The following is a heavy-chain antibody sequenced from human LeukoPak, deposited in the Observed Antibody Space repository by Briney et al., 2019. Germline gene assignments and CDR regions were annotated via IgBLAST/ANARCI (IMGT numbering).Heavy chain of an antibody. Sequence: GGSLRLSCSASGXTFSNYAMAWVRQAPGKGLEYVSAISNNGVSTYYADSVKGRFTISRDNSKSTLYLQMNSLRAEDTAVYYCAMNWNCDYWGQGTLVTVSS. CDR3: AMNWNCDY. J-gene: IGHJ4*02. V-gene: IGHV3-64*04. D-gene: IGHD1-1*01. CDR2: ISNNGVST. CDR1: GXTFSNYA.